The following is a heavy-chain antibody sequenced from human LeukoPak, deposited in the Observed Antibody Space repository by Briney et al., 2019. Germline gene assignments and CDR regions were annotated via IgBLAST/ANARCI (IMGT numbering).Heavy chain of an antibody. Sequence: GSLSLSFAASGFPFSSNYMSWVRPAPGKGLEWVSVIYSGGSTYYAYSVKGRFTISRDNSKNTLYLQMNSLRAEYTAVYYCARESGYDSSGYYGRLVAFDYWGQGNLVTASS. CDR3: ARESGYDSSGYYGRLVAFDY. CDR1: GFPFSSNY. CDR2: IYSGGST. D-gene: IGHD3-22*01. J-gene: IGHJ4*02. V-gene: IGHV3-66*02.